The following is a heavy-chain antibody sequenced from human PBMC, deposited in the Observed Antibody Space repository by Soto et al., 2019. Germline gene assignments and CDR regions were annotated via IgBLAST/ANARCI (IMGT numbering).Heavy chain of an antibody. V-gene: IGHV4-34*01. Sequence: SETLSLTCAVYSGSFSGYYYSWTRQSPGKGLEWIGEITHGGSTTYSPSLKSRVTMSLDTSKNQFSLNMTSMTAADTAVYYCARGRLFLTTSGLAITYFDYWGQGTLVTVSS. CDR2: ITHGGST. J-gene: IGHJ4*02. CDR3: ARGRLFLTTSGLAITYFDY. CDR1: SGSFSGYY. D-gene: IGHD3-3*01.